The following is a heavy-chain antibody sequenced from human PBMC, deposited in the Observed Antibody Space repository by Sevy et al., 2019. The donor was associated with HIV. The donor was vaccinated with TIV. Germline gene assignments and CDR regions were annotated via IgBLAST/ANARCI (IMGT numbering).Heavy chain of an antibody. D-gene: IGHD4-4*01. V-gene: IGHV3-30*18. CDR3: AKDVKTTITGSYGMDV. J-gene: IGHJ6*02. Sequence: GGSLRLSCAASGFTFSTYGMHWVRQAPGKGLEWVALISYDGSSDYYGDSVKGRFTTSRDNSKYTLYLQMNSLGGEDTAVYYCAKDVKTTITGSYGMDVWGQGTTVTVSS. CDR2: ISYDGSSD. CDR1: GFTFSTYG.